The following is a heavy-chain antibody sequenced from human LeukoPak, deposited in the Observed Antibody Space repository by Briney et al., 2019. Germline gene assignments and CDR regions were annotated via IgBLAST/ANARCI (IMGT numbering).Heavy chain of an antibody. Sequence: GGSLRLFCGASGFTFSSYSMNWVRQAPGKGLEWVSSISSSSSYIYYADSVKGRFTISRDNAKNSLFLQMSSLRAEDTAVYYCARERTWIQPVDFWGQGTLVTVSS. CDR1: GFTFSSYS. J-gene: IGHJ4*02. V-gene: IGHV3-21*01. CDR2: ISSSSSYI. D-gene: IGHD5-18*01. CDR3: ARERTWIQPVDF.